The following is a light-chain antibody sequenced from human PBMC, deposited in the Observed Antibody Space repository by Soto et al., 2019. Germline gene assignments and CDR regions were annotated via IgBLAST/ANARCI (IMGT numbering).Light chain of an antibody. Sequence: QSVLTQPASVSGSPGQSITISCTGTSSDIGCYDYVSWYQHHSGKAPKLIIYEVNNRPSGVSNRFSGSKSVNTASPTISGLQAEDEADYYCSSHSSSSAYYVFGTGTKVTVL. J-gene: IGLJ1*01. CDR3: SSHSSSSAYYV. V-gene: IGLV2-14*01. CDR1: SSDIGCYDY. CDR2: EVN.